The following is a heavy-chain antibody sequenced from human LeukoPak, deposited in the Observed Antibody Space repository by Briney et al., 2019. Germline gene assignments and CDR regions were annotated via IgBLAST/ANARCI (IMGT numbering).Heavy chain of an antibody. CDR1: GGSISRYY. D-gene: IGHD1-26*01. CDR2: SYYSGST. J-gene: IGHJ5*02. V-gene: IGHV4-59*01. Sequence: APLSLTCPAAGGSISRYYWSWIRQPPGKGQGWSGFSYYSGSTNYTHTLKSRVTISGDTSKNQFSLQLSSVTAADTAVYYWAARQIVGATKVGWFDPWGQGTLVTVSS. CDR3: AARQIVGATKVGWFDP.